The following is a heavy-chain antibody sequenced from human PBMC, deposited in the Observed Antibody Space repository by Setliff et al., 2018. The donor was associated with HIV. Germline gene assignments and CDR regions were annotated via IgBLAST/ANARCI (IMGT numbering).Heavy chain of an antibody. D-gene: IGHD2-21*01. CDR3: ARDPVSDNSATPYYFDY. CDR2: IIPIFGTA. J-gene: IGHJ4*02. CDR1: GGTFSTYA. Sequence: SVKVSCKASGGTFSTYAISWVRQAPGQGLEWMGGIIPIFGTANYDQRFQGRVTITADETTSTAYMELSSPRSEDTAVYFCARDPVSDNSATPYYFDYWGQGTLVTVSS. V-gene: IGHV1-69*13.